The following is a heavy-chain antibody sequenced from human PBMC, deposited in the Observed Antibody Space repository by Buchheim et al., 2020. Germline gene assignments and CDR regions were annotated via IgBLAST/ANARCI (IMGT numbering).Heavy chain of an antibody. V-gene: IGHV1-8*01. CDR3: ARDIVVVPAAMEIFDYYYYGMDV. J-gene: IGHJ6*02. CDR2: MNPNSGNT. Sequence: QVQLVQSGAEVKKPGASVKVSCKASGYTFTSYDINWVRQATGQGLEWMGWMNPNSGNTGYAQKFQGRVTMTRNTSISTAYMVLSSLRSEDTAVYYCARDIVVVPAAMEIFDYYYYGMDVWGQGTT. CDR1: GYTFTSYD. D-gene: IGHD2-2*01.